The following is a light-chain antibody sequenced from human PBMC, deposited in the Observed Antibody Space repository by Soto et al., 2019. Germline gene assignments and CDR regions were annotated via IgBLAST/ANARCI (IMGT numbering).Light chain of an antibody. Sequence: PGERVTLSCRASQSVSSSYLTWYQQKPGQAPRLLIYGASTRATSIPARFSGSGSGTDFTLTISSLQPEDFAVYYCQQDYTRFTFGPGTKWILN. CDR1: QSVSSSY. CDR3: QQDYTRFT. V-gene: IGKV3D-7*01. CDR2: GAS. J-gene: IGKJ3*01.